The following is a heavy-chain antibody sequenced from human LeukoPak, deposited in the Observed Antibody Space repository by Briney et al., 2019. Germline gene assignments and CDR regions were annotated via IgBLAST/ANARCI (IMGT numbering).Heavy chain of an antibody. Sequence: GESRKISCKGSGYSFTSYWIGWVRQMPGKGLEWMGIIYPGVSDTRYSPSFQGQVTISADTSISTAYLPSSSQKASDTAMYYCARGDDILTGNHIDYRGPGTLVTVSS. D-gene: IGHD3-9*01. CDR2: IYPGVSDT. CDR1: GYSFTSYW. V-gene: IGHV5-51*01. J-gene: IGHJ4*02. CDR3: ARGDDILTGNHIDY.